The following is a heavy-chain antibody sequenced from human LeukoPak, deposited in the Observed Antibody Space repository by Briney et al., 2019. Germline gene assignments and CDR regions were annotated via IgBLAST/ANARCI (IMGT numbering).Heavy chain of an antibody. CDR1: GGSFSGYY. Sequence: SETLSLTCAVYGGSFSGYYWSWIRQPPGKGLEWIGEINHSGSTNYNPSLKSRVTISVDTSKNQFSLKLSSVTAADTAVYYCAREGRVVTAIPLYYFDYWGQGTLVTVSS. V-gene: IGHV4-34*01. D-gene: IGHD2-21*02. CDR2: INHSGST. CDR3: AREGRVVTAIPLYYFDY. J-gene: IGHJ4*02.